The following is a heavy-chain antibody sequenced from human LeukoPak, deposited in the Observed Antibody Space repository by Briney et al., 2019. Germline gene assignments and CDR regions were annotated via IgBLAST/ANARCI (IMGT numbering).Heavy chain of an antibody. J-gene: IGHJ4*02. CDR1: GFTFSSYA. Sequence: GRSLRLFCAASGFTFSSYAMHWVRQAPGKGLEWGAVISYDGSNKYYVDAVKGRFTISRDNSKNTLYLQMNSLRAEDTAVYYSARGFGYRDYFDYWGQGTLVTVSS. D-gene: IGHD5-18*01. CDR3: ARGFGYRDYFDY. CDR2: ISYDGSNK. V-gene: IGHV3-30*01.